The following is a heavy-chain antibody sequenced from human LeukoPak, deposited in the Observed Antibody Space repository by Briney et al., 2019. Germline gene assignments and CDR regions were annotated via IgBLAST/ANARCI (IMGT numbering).Heavy chain of an antibody. Sequence: PSETLSLTCTVSGGSISSYYWSWIRQPPGKGLEWIGYIYYSGSTNYNPSLKSRVTISVDTSKNQFSLKLSSVTAADTAVYYCARHSHDYVIWFDPWGQGTLVTVSS. CDR1: GGSISSYY. D-gene: IGHD4-17*01. J-gene: IGHJ5*02. CDR2: IYYSGST. V-gene: IGHV4-59*08. CDR3: ARHSHDYVIWFDP.